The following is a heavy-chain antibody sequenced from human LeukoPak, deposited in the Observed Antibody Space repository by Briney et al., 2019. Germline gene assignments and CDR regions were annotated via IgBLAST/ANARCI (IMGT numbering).Heavy chain of an antibody. J-gene: IGHJ2*01. CDR3: ARGGYNWNDGFYYSFDL. CDR1: GYIFNYYA. Sequence: GASVKVSCKASGYIFNYYAMNWVRQAPGQGPEWMGWINTNTGQPTYALDFTGRFVFSLGTSVSTAYLQINSLAAEDTAVYYCARGGYNWNDGFYYSFDLWGRGTLVTVSS. CDR2: INTNTGQP. V-gene: IGHV7-4-1*02. D-gene: IGHD1-20*01.